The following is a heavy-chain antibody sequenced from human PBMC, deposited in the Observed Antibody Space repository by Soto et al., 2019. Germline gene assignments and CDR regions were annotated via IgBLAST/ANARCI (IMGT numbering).Heavy chain of an antibody. Sequence: QVQLVESGGGVVQPGRSLRLSCAASGFSFNTYGFHWVRQAPSKGLEWVAVIWSDGNNKYYADSVKGRFTISRDSSGNTLFAQMNSRRAEDTAVYYCARIQVDTMMALDSWGQGTLVTVSS. CDR3: ARIQVDTMMALDS. V-gene: IGHV3-33*01. J-gene: IGHJ4*02. CDR2: IWSDGNNK. D-gene: IGHD1-1*01. CDR1: GFSFNTYG.